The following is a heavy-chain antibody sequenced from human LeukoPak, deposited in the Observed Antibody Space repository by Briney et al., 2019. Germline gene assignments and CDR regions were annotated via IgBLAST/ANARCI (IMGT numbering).Heavy chain of an antibody. V-gene: IGHV4-34*01. J-gene: IGHJ4*02. CDR3: TRMTTGHDY. D-gene: IGHD4-17*01. Sequence: PSETLSLTRAVSGVSFDDYYWSWVRQTQGKGLERIGEINHSGYTNDSPSLKSRVTLSIDTSRKQFSLNLRSVTVADAGIYYCTRMTTGHDYWGQGTLVTVSS. CDR1: GVSFDDYY. CDR2: INHSGYT.